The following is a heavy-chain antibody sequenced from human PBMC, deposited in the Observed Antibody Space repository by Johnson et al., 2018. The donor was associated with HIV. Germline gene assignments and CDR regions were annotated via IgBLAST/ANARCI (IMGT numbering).Heavy chain of an antibody. V-gene: IGHV3-30*02. D-gene: IGHD3-22*01. CDR1: GFTVSSSY. CDR2: IRSDGSNK. J-gene: IGHJ3*02. CDR3: VRRFYDSSAFDI. Sequence: QVQLVESGGGLVQPGGSLRLSCVVSGFTVSSSYLTWVRQAPGKGLEGVAFIRSDGSNKYYADSVKGRFTISRDNSKNTLFLQMNSLRAEDTAVYYCVRRFYDSSAFDIWGQGTLVTVSS.